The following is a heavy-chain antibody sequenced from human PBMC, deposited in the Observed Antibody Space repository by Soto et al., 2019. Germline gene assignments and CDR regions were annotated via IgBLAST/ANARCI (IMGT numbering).Heavy chain of an antibody. CDR1: GYTFTSYG. CDR2: ISAYNGNT. J-gene: IGHJ3*02. V-gene: IGHV1-18*01. Sequence: QVQLVQSGAEVKKPGASVKVSCKSSGYTFTSYGISWVRQAPGQGLEWMGWISAYNGNTNYAQKLQGRVTMTTDTSTSTAYMELRSLRSDDTAVYYCARVGTDSYMVASNDAFDIWGQGTMVTVSS. CDR3: ARVGTDSYMVASNDAFDI. D-gene: IGHD5-12*01.